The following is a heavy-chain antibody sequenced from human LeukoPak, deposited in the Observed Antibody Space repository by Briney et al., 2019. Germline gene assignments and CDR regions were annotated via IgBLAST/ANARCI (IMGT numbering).Heavy chain of an antibody. CDR1: GYTFTSYG. V-gene: IGHV1-18*01. CDR2: ISAYNGNT. Sequence: ASVKVSCKASGYTFTSYGISWVRQAPGQGLEWMGWISAYNGNTNYAQKLQGRVTMTTDTSTSTAYMELRSLRSDDTAVYYCARANQRIAAAGTGYWGQGTLVTVSS. J-gene: IGHJ4*02. CDR3: ARANQRIAAAGTGY. D-gene: IGHD6-13*01.